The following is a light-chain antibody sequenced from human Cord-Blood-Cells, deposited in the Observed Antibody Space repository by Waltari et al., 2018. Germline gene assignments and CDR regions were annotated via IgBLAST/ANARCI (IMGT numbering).Light chain of an antibody. J-gene: IGLJ1*01. CDR1: SSDVGGYNY. Sequence: QSALTQPASVSGSPGQSITISCTGTSSDVGGYNYVYWYQQHPGKAPRLMIYDVSNRPSGVSNCFSGSKSGNTASLTISGLQAEDEADYYCSSYTSSSTLVFGTGTKVTVL. V-gene: IGLV2-14*01. CDR2: DVS. CDR3: SSYTSSSTLV.